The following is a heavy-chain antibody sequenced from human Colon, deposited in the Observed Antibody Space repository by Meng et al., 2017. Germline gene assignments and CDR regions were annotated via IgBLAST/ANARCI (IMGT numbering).Heavy chain of an antibody. Sequence: QVPLKESGPGLVKPSGTLSLTCAVSGGSITNDNWWSWVRQPPGKGLEWIGEIFHAGNTNYNPSLKSRVTMSLDKSKNQFSLTLTSVTAADTAVYYCARDFHSTMTVFDSWGQGTLVTVSS. J-gene: IGHJ4*02. CDR1: GGSITNDNW. CDR2: IFHAGNT. V-gene: IGHV4-4*02. D-gene: IGHD3-22*01. CDR3: ARDFHSTMTVFDS.